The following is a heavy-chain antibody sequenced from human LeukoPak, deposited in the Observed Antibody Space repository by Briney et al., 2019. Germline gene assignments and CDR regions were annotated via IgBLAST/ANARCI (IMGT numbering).Heavy chain of an antibody. J-gene: IGHJ4*02. V-gene: IGHV1-24*01. CDR3: ATSYDSSGYYPPYFDY. D-gene: IGHD3-22*01. CDR1: GYTLTELS. CDR2: FDPEDGET. Sequence: ASVQVSCKVSGYTLTELSMHWVRQAPGKGLEWMGGFDPEDGETIYAQKFQGRVTMTEDTSTDTAYMELSSLRSEDTAVYYCATSYDSSGYYPPYFDYWGQGTLVTLSS.